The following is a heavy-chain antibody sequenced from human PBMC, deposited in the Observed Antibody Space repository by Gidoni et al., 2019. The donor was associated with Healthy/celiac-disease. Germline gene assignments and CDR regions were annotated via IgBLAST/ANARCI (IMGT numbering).Heavy chain of an antibody. Sequence: EVQLVESGGGLVQPGGSLRLSCAASGFTFSSYAMSWVRQAPGKGLEWVSAIRGSGGSTYYADSVKGRFTISRDNSKNTLYLQMNSLRAEDTAVYYCAKDRQQLGGYYYYGMDVWGQGTTVTVSS. CDR2: IRGSGGST. CDR1: GFTFSSYA. D-gene: IGHD6-13*01. CDR3: AKDRQQLGGYYYYGMDV. J-gene: IGHJ6*02. V-gene: IGHV3-23*04.